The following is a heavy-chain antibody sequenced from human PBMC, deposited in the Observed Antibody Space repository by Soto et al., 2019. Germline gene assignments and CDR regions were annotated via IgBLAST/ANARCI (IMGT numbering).Heavy chain of an antibody. CDR1: GFTFDDYA. Sequence: GGSLRLSCAASGFTFDDYAMHWVRQAPGKGLEWVSGISWNSGSIGYADSVKGRFTISRDNAKNSLYLQMNSLRAEDTALYYCAKDTPPLARVAFDIWGQGTMVTVSS. V-gene: IGHV3-9*01. D-gene: IGHD6-6*01. CDR2: ISWNSGSI. J-gene: IGHJ3*02. CDR3: AKDTPPLARVAFDI.